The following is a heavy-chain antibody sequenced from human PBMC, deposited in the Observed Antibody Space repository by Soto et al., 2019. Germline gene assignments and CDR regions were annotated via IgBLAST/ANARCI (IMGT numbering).Heavy chain of an antibody. CDR2: VYHTGNT. Sequence: PSENLSLTWTGSGVSNTPYYWTWNRHPPGKGMEWIGYVYHTGNTYHKPSLKSRGTLSLDTAKNQVSLRVKAVTVADTAVYYCEREQYNGKIWGQRTRVTVSA. V-gene: IGHV4-59*01. CDR1: GVSNTPYY. CDR3: EREQYNGKI. D-gene: IGHD1-20*01. J-gene: IGHJ4*02.